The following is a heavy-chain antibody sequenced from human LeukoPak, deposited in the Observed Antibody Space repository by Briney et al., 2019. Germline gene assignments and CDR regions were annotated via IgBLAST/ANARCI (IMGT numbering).Heavy chain of an antibody. CDR3: ARAGGDYGDYYHYYYYMDV. V-gene: IGHV1-8*01. CDR1: GYTLTNHD. D-gene: IGHD4-17*01. CDR2: MNPNSGDT. Sequence: ASVKVSCKPSGYTLTNHDINWVRQATGQGLEWMGWMNPNSGDTGYAQKFQGRVTTTRDTSINTAYMELSSLTSEDTAVYYCARAGGDYGDYYHYYYYMDVWGSGTTVTVSS. J-gene: IGHJ6*03.